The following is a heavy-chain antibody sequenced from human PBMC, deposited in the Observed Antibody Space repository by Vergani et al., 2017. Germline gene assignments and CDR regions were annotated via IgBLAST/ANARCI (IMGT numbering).Heavy chain of an antibody. Sequence: QVQLVESGGGVVQPGRSLRLSCAASGFTFSSYGMHWVRQAPGKGLEWVAVISYDGSNKYYADSVKGRFTISRDNSKNTLYLQMNSLRAEDTAVYYCARGALSYFGKYYFDYWGQGTLVTVSS. J-gene: IGHJ4*02. CDR2: ISYDGSNK. V-gene: IGHV3-30*03. CDR1: GFTFSSYG. CDR3: ARGALSYFGKYYFDY. D-gene: IGHD3-9*01.